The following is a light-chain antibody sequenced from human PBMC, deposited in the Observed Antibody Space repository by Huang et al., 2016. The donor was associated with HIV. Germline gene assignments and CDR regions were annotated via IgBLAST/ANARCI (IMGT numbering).Light chain of an antibody. Sequence: IVMTQSPGTLSVSPGERATLSCRASQSVGSTLAWYQQKPGQSPRLLIYGASTRATGIPARFSGSRSGTEFTLTISSLQSEDFAVYYCQQYYKLYTFGQGTKLEIK. CDR1: QSVGST. CDR3: QQYYKLYT. J-gene: IGKJ2*01. CDR2: GAS. V-gene: IGKV3-15*01.